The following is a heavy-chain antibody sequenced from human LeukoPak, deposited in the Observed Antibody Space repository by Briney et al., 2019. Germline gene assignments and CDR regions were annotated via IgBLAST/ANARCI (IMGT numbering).Heavy chain of an antibody. CDR3: ARGAQGTFDI. J-gene: IGHJ3*02. V-gene: IGHV3-7*01. CDR1: GFTFNNYW. Sequence: GGSLRLSCAASGFTFNNYWMTWVRQAPAKGLEWVANINQDGSGKEYVDSVKGRLTISRDNAKNSLYLQMNSLRAEDTAVYYCARGAQGTFDIWGQGTMVTVSS. D-gene: IGHD3-10*01. CDR2: INQDGSGK.